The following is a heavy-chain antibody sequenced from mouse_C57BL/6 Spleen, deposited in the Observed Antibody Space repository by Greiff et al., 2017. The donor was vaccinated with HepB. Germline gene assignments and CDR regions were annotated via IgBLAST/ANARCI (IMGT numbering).Heavy chain of an antibody. Sequence: VQLQQSGAELVKPGASVKLSCTASGFNIKDYYMHWVKQRTEQGLEWIGRIDPEDGETQYAPKFQGKATIAADTSSNTAYLQLSSLTSEDTAVYYCASRTTVVAEGYFDVWGTGTTVTVAS. V-gene: IGHV14-2*01. J-gene: IGHJ1*03. CDR1: GFNIKDYY. D-gene: IGHD1-1*01. CDR3: ASRTTVVAEGYFDV. CDR2: IDPEDGET.